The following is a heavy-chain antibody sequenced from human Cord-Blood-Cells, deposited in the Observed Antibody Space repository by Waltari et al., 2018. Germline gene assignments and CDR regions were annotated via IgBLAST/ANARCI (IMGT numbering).Heavy chain of an antibody. D-gene: IGHD3-10*01. Sequence: QVQLVQSGAEVKKPGASVKVSCKASGYTFTGYYMHWVRQAPGQGLEWMGWINPNSGGTNYAQKFQGRVTMTRDTSISTAYMELSRLRSDDTAVYYCARTLLWFGECWYFDLWGRGTLVTVSS. CDR2: INPNSGGT. V-gene: IGHV1-2*02. CDR3: ARTLLWFGECWYFDL. CDR1: GYTFTGYY. J-gene: IGHJ2*01.